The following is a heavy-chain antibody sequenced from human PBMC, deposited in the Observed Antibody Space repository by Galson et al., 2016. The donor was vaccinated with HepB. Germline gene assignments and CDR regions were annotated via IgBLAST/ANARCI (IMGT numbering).Heavy chain of an antibody. CDR2: IDYDGSST. CDR3: AIKWGASFDS. J-gene: IGHJ4*02. D-gene: IGHD1-26*01. V-gene: IGHV3-74*01. Sequence: SLRLSCAASGFAFSSYWMHWVRQAPGKGLVWVSRIDYDGSSTTYADSMKGRFTISRDKAKNTLYLQMNSLRAEDTALYYCAIKWGASFDSLGQGTMVTASA. CDR1: GFAFSSYW.